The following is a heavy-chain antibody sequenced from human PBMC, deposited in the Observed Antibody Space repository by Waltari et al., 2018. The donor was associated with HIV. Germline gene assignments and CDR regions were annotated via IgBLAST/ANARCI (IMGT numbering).Heavy chain of an antibody. Sequence: HVRLQQSGPGVVKSSQTLSLTCGISGDSASSTSAAWIWLRQSPSGHLQWLTRTFFRRGWHTTYAAALPNRLQMYVDEGNDTFALELKSVTVDDSATYFWAGDGVGFDCWGQGSPVTVS. D-gene: IGHD1-26*01. CDR2: TFFRRGWHT. CDR3: AGDGVGFDC. V-gene: IGHV6-1*02. CDR1: GDSASSTSAA. J-gene: IGHJ4*02.